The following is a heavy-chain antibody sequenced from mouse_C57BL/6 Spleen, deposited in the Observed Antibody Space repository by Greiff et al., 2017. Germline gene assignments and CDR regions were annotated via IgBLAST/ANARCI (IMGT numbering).Heavy chain of an antibody. CDR1: GYTFTDYY. V-gene: IGHV1-26*01. Sequence: EVQLQQSGPELVKPGASVKISCKASGYTFTDYYMNWVKQSHGKSLEWIGDINPNNGGTSYNQKFKGKATLTVDKSSSTAYMELRSLTSEDSAVYYCARRAYDYNFDYWGQGTTLTVSS. CDR2: INPNNGGT. CDR3: ARRAYDYNFDY. D-gene: IGHD2-4*01. J-gene: IGHJ2*01.